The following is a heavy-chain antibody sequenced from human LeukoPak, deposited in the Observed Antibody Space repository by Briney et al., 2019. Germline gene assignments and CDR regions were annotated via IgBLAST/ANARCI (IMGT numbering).Heavy chain of an antibody. CDR1: GGSVSSGGYY. D-gene: IGHD6-19*01. CDR3: ARVKSDSSGWYVFDY. J-gene: IGHJ4*02. Sequence: SQTLSLTCTVSGGSVSSGGYYWSWIRQPPGKGLEWIGYIYHSGSTYYNPSLKSRVTISVDRSKNQFSLKLSSVAAADTAVYYCARVKSDSSGWYVFDYWGQGTLVTVSS. V-gene: IGHV4-30-2*01. CDR2: IYHSGST.